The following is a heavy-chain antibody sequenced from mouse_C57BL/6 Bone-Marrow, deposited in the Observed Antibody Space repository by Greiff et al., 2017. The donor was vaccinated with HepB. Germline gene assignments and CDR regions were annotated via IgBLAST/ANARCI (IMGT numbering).Heavy chain of an antibody. CDR1: GYTFTNYW. CDR3: AREGLLFMDY. Sequence: QVQLQQSGAELVRPGTSVKMSCKASGYTFTNYWIGWAKQRPGHGLEWIGDIYPGGGYTNYNEKFKGKAKLTADKSSSTAYMQFSSLTSEDSALYYGAREGLLFMDYWGQGTSVTVSA. V-gene: IGHV1-63*01. J-gene: IGHJ4*01. CDR2: IYPGGGYT. D-gene: IGHD1-1*01.